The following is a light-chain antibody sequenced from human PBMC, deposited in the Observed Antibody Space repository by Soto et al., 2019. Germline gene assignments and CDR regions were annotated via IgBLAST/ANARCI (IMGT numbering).Light chain of an antibody. V-gene: IGKV3-20*01. Sequence: GSLSLSPGERATLSCRASQSVDSTFFAWYQKKPGQAPRLLMYGVSKRATGIPDRFSGSGSGTDFTLTISRLEPEDFAVYYCQQYMSSVTFGQGTRVEIK. CDR3: QQYMSSVT. CDR1: QSVDSTF. CDR2: GVS. J-gene: IGKJ1*01.